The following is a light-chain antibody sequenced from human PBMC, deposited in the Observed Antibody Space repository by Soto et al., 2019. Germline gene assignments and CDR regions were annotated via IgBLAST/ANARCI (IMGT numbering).Light chain of an antibody. J-gene: IGKJ5*01. CDR2: GTS. CDR3: QQYGSSIT. V-gene: IGKV3-20*01. Sequence: DIFLAQSPFTQCASPIELATLSCRASQSVPRSYLAWYQQKPGQAPRLLIYGTSSRATGIPDRFSGSGSGTDFTLTISRLEPEDFAAFYCQQYGSSITFGQGTRLEIK. CDR1: QSVPRSY.